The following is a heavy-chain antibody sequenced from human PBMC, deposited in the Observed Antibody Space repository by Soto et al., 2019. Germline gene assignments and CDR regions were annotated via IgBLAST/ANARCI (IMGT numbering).Heavy chain of an antibody. CDR1: GFTFTNAW. D-gene: IGHD3-3*01. V-gene: IGHV3-15*07. J-gene: IGHJ4*02. CDR3: TTDDFWSGQTIDY. CDR2: IKSKTDGGTT. Sequence: GGSLRLSCAVSGFTFTNAWMNWVRQAPGKGLEWVARIKSKTDGGTTDYAAPVKDRFTISRDDSQNTLYLQMSSLKTEDTAMYYCTTDDFWSGQTIDYWGQGTLVTVSS.